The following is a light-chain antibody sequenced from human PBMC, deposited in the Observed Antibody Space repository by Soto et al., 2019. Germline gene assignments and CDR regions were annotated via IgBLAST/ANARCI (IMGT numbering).Light chain of an antibody. CDR3: SSYTSSTTLPFV. Sequence: QSALTQPASVSGSPGQSITISCTGTSSDVGGYNYVSWYQQQSGKAPKLMIHEVSNRPSGVSSRFSGSKSGNTASLTISGLQAEDEADYYCSSYTSSTTLPFVFGSGTKVTVL. V-gene: IGLV2-14*01. J-gene: IGLJ1*01. CDR1: SSDVGGYNY. CDR2: EVS.